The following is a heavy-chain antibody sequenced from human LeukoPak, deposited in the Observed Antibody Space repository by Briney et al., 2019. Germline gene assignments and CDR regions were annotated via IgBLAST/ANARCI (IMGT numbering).Heavy chain of an antibody. CDR3: TKLAVASADS. CDR1: GFSFSSYE. D-gene: IGHD6-19*01. Sequence: GGSLRLSCAASGFSFSSYEMNWVRQAPGKGLEWVSNTSPSGSTKYYADSVKGRFTVSRDNAKNSLYLQMNSLRAGDTGVYYCTKLAVASADSWGQGTLVTVSS. V-gene: IGHV3-48*03. CDR2: TSPSGSTK. J-gene: IGHJ4*02.